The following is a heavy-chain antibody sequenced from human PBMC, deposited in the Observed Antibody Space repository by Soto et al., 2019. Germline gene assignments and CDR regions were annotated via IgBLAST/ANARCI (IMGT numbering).Heavy chain of an antibody. Sequence: GGCVRLFGAAGGFAFSSYAMSWARQAPGKGLEWVSAISGSGGSTYYADSVKGRFTISRDNSKNTLYLQMNSLRAEDTAVYYCAKHLYWGQRTLVTVYS. CDR2: ISGSGGST. CDR3: AKHLY. V-gene: IGHV3-23*01. J-gene: IGHJ4*02. CDR1: GFAFSSYA.